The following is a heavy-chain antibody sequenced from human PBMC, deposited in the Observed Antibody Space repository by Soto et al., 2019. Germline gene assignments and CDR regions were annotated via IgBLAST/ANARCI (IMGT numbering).Heavy chain of an antibody. D-gene: IGHD2-21*01. Sequence: SETLSLTCDVSGDSISSSTYYWGWIRQPPGKGLEWLASIYYSGAAYYNPSLRSRVSISVDTSNNRFSLALTSLTAADTAVYFCARLAYSGYFHTWGQGSLVTVSS. V-gene: IGHV4-39*02. J-gene: IGHJ1*01. CDR2: IYYSGAA. CDR3: ARLAYSGYFHT. CDR1: GDSISSSTYY.